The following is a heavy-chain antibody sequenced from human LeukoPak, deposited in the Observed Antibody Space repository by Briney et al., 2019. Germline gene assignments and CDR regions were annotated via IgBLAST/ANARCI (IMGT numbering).Heavy chain of an antibody. J-gene: IGHJ6*03. CDR3: AKDAAFRYFDWLSHGYYYYYYMDV. D-gene: IGHD3-9*01. CDR2: IKQDGSEK. Sequence: QPGGSLRLSCAVSGFTFSRYWMSWVRQAPGKGLEWVADIKQDGSEKNYVDSVKGRFTISRDNSKNALSLQMNSLRAEDTALYYCAKDAAFRYFDWLSHGYYYYYYMDVWAKGTTVTVSS. CDR1: GFTFSRYW. V-gene: IGHV3-7*01.